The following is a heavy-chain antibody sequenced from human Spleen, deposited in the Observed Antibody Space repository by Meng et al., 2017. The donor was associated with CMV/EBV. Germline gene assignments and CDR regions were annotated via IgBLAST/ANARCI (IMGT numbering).Heavy chain of an antibody. CDR2: IYYSGTT. CDR3: ARSGWLRSYFDY. Sequence: SETLSLTCTVSGGSISSYYWSWIRQPPGKGLEWIGYIYYSGTTNYNPSLKSRVTISVDTSKNQFSLKLSSVTAADTAVYYCARSGWLRSYFDYRGQGTLVTVSS. J-gene: IGHJ4*02. CDR1: GGSISSYY. D-gene: IGHD5-12*01. V-gene: IGHV4-59*12.